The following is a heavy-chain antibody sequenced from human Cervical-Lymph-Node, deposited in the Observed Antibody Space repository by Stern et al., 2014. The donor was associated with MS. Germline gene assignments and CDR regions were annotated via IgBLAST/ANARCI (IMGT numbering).Heavy chain of an antibody. J-gene: IGHJ4*02. V-gene: IGHV1-3*04. CDR1: GYTFTSYP. CDR3: ARDAADGIATD. D-gene: IGHD6-13*01. Sequence: QLVQSGAEVRKPGASVKVSCKASGYTFTSYPMHWVRQAPGQRLEWMGWINIGNGNTKYAQKLQGRVTISRDTSSTTAYMELSSLRSEDTAVYYCARDAADGIATDWGQGTLVTVSS. CDR2: INIGNGNT.